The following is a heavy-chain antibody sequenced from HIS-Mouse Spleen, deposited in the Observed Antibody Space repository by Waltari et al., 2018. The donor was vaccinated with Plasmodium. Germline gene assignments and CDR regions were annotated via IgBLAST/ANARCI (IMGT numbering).Heavy chain of an antibody. J-gene: IGHJ6*02. CDR3: ARAESSIAARHYYYYGMDV. CDR1: GYSISSGYY. CDR2: IYHSGST. Sequence: QVQLQESGPGLVKPSETLSLTCTVSGYSISSGYYWGWIRQPPGKGLEWIGSIYHSGSTYYTPPLKSRVTISVDTSKNQFSLKLSSVTAADTAVYYCARAESSIAARHYYYYGMDVWGQGTTVTVSS. V-gene: IGHV4-38-2*02. D-gene: IGHD6-6*01.